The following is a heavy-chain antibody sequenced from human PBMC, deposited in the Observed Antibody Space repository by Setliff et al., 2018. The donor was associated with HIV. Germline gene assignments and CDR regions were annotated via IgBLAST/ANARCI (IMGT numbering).Heavy chain of an antibody. Sequence: NPSETLSLTCTVSGGSISSSSYFWGWIRQPPGKGLEWIATIHYSGNTYYNPSFKSRVTISVDTSKNQFSLKLTSVTAADAAVYFCAMGSSGYPFDYWGQGSWGTVS. J-gene: IGHJ4*02. CDR1: GGSISSSSYF. D-gene: IGHD3-22*01. CDR3: AMGSSGYPFDY. CDR2: IHYSGNT. V-gene: IGHV4-39*01.